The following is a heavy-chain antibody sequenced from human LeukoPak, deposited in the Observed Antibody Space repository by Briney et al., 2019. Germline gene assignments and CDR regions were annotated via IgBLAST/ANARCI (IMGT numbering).Heavy chain of an antibody. J-gene: IGHJ4*02. CDR3: ARDLGDSSGYFDY. CDR1: GFTFSSYW. D-gene: IGHD3-22*01. Sequence: QSGGSLRLSCAASGFTFSSYWMSWVRQAPGKGLEWVANIKQDGSEKYYVDSVKGRFTISRDNAKNSLYLQMNSLRAEDTAVYYFARDLGDSSGYFDYWGQGTLVTVSS. V-gene: IGHV3-7*01. CDR2: IKQDGSEK.